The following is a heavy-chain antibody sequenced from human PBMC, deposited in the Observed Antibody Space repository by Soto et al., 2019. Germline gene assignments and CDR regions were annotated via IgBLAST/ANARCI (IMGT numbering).Heavy chain of an antibody. J-gene: IGHJ2*01. D-gene: IGHD6-6*01. Sequence: SETLSLTCTVSGGSISSSSYYWGWIRQPPGKGLEWIGSIYYSGSTYYNPSLKSRVTMSVDTSKNQFSLKLSSVTAADTAVYYCARRLAFYWYFDLWGRGTLVTVSS. CDR3: ARRLAFYWYFDL. V-gene: IGHV4-39*01. CDR2: IYYSGST. CDR1: GGSISSSSYY.